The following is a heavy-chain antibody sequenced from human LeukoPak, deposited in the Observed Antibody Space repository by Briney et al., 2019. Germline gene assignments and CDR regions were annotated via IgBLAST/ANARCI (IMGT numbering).Heavy chain of an antibody. CDR2: IYYSGST. CDR3: ARVTSTTDAFDI. V-gene: IGHV4-39*07. CDR1: GGSISSTSYY. D-gene: IGHD2/OR15-2a*01. J-gene: IGHJ3*02. Sequence: PSETLSLTCTVSGGSISSTSYYWGWIRQPPGKGLEWIGSIYYSGSTYYNPSLKSRVTISVDTSKNQFSLKLSSLTAADTAVYYCARVTSTTDAFDIWGQGTMVTVSS.